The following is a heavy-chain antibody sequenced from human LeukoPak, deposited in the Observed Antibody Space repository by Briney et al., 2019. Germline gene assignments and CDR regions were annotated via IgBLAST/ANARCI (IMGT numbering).Heavy chain of an antibody. J-gene: IGHJ4*02. CDR3: ARGSWYSHSSGLRRGGYFDY. CDR1: GGSISSSSYY. D-gene: IGHD5-18*01. V-gene: IGHV4-39*01. Sequence: KPSETLSLTCTVSGGSISSSSYYWGWIRQPPGKGLEWIGSIYYSGSTYYNPSLKSRVTISVDTSKNQFSLKLSSVTAADTAVYYCARGSWYSHSSGLRRGGYFDYWGQGTLVTVSS. CDR2: IYYSGST.